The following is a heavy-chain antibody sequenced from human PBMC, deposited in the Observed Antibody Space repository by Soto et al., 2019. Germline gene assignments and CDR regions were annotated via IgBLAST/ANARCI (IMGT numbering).Heavy chain of an antibody. J-gene: IGHJ6*02. Sequence: QVQLLQSGAEVKKPGSSVRFSCEASGGTFRTYAISWVRQAPGQGLEWMGEIIPIFGTVNYAQKFQGRVTITADESTTTVYMDLRSLRSEDTAVYYCAKGAVAGTPTSYYYYGMDVWGQGTTVTVSS. CDR2: IIPIFGTV. CDR3: AKGAVAGTPTSYYYYGMDV. CDR1: GGTFRTYA. V-gene: IGHV1-69*12. D-gene: IGHD6-19*01.